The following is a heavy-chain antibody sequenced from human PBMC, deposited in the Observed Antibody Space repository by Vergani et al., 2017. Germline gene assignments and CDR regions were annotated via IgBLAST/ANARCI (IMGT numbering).Heavy chain of an antibody. D-gene: IGHD6-13*01. CDR3: ARDWDYSSSYGTY. CDR1: GGTFSSYT. CDR2: IIPILGIA. V-gene: IGHV1-69*08. J-gene: IGHJ4*02. Sequence: QVQLVQSGAEVKKPGSSVKVSCKASGGTFSSYTISWVRQAPGQGLEWMGRIIPILGIANYAQKFQGRVTITADKSTSTAYMELSNLRSEDTAVYYCARDWDYSSSYGTYWGQGTLVTVSS.